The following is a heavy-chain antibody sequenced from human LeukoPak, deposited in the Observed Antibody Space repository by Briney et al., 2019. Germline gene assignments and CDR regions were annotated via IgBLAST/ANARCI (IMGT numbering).Heavy chain of an antibody. J-gene: IGHJ5*02. CDR3: ARDDYSSGFDP. V-gene: IGHV3-23*01. D-gene: IGHD6-25*01. Sequence: GGSLRLSCAASGFTFSNYGMNWVRQAPGKGLEWVSGISGSGDSTYSADSVKGRFTISRDNSKNMLYLQMNSLRAEDTAVYYCARDDYSSGFDPWGQGTLVTVSS. CDR2: ISGSGDST. CDR1: GFTFSNYG.